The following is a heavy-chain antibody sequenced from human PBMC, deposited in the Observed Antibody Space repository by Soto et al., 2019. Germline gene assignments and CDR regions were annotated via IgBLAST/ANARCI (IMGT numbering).Heavy chain of an antibody. CDR1: GGTFSSYA. CDR3: ARPFVLSRDGFDAFDI. V-gene: IGHV1-69*13. D-gene: IGHD3-10*01. Sequence: GASVKVSCKASGGTFSSYAISWVRQAPGQGLEWMGGIIPIFGTANYAQKFQGRVTITADESTSTAYMELSSLRSEDTAVYYCARPFVLSRDGFDAFDIWGQGTMVTVSS. J-gene: IGHJ3*02. CDR2: IIPIFGTA.